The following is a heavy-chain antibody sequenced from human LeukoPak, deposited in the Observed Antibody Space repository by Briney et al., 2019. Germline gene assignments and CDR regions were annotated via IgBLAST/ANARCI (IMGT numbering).Heavy chain of an antibody. CDR2: INHSGST. D-gene: IGHD3-16*02. J-gene: IGHJ1*01. Sequence: SEALSLTCAVYGGSFSGYYWSWIRQPPGKGLEWIGEINHSGSTNYNPSLKSRVTISVDTSKNQFSLKLSSVTAADTAVYYCARGIRDYVWGSYRFQHWGQGTLVTVSS. V-gene: IGHV4-34*01. CDR1: GGSFSGYY. CDR3: ARGIRDYVWGSYRFQH.